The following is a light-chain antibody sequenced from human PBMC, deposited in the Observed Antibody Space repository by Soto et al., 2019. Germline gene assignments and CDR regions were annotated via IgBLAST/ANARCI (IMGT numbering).Light chain of an antibody. CDR1: QSVSSN. CDR2: GAS. V-gene: IGKV3-15*01. CDR3: QQYNNWPRT. J-gene: IGKJ1*01. Sequence: EIVMTQSPATLSVSPGERATLSCRASQSVSSNLAWYRQKPGQAPRLLIYGASTRGTGIPARFSGSGSGTEFTLTISSLQSEDCAVYYCQQYNNWPRTFGQRTKVEIK.